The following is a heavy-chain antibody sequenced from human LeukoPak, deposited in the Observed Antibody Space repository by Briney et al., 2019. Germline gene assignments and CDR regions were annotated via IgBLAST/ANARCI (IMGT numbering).Heavy chain of an antibody. CDR1: GGSISSYY. V-gene: IGHV4-59*01. J-gene: IGHJ5*02. CDR3: ARGGRYYYGSGSYGNWFDP. Sequence: SETLSLTCTVSGGSISSYYWSWIRQPPGKGLEWIGYIYYSGSTNYNPSLKSRVTISVDMSKNQFSLKLSSVTAADTAVYYCARGGRYYYGSGSYGNWFDPWGQGTLVTVSS. D-gene: IGHD3-10*01. CDR2: IYYSGST.